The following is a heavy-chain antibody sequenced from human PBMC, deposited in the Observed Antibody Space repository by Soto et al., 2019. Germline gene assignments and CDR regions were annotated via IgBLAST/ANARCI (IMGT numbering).Heavy chain of an antibody. CDR3: ARVVAATRDRYFDY. Sequence: QVQLVHSGAEVKKPGSSVKVSCKASGGTFSSYTISWVRQAPGQGLEWMGRIIPILGIANYAQKFQGRVTITADKSTSTAYMELSSLRSEDTAVYYCARVVAATRDRYFDYWGQGTLVTVSS. CDR2: IIPILGIA. J-gene: IGHJ4*02. V-gene: IGHV1-69*02. D-gene: IGHD2-15*01. CDR1: GGTFSSYT.